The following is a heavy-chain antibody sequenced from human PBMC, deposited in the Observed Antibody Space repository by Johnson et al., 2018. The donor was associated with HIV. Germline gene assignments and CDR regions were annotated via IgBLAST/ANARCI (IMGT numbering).Heavy chain of an antibody. CDR1: GFTVSSNY. V-gene: IGHV3-66*02. Sequence: VQLVESGGGLVQPWGSLRLSCAASGFTVSSNYMSWVRQAPGKGLEWVSVIYSGGSTYYADSVKGRFTISRDNSKNTLYLQMNSLRAEDTAVYYCARDRGGYSYGYDSDAFDIWGQGTMVTVSS. CDR2: IYSGGST. D-gene: IGHD5-18*01. J-gene: IGHJ3*02. CDR3: ARDRGGYSYGYDSDAFDI.